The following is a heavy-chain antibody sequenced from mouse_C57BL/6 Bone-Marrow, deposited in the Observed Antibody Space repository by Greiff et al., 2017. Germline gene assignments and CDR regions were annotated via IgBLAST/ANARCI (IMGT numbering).Heavy chain of an antibody. V-gene: IGHV1-69*01. D-gene: IGHD2-4*01. J-gene: IGHJ3*01. Sequence: VQLQQPGAELVMPGASVKLSCKASGYTFTSYWMPWVKQRPGQGLEWIGEIDPSDSYTNYNQKFKGKSTLTVDTSSSTAYMQLSSLTSEDAAVYYCARSGDYDWFAYWGQGTLVTVSA. CDR2: IDPSDSYT. CDR1: GYTFTSYW. CDR3: ARSGDYDWFAY.